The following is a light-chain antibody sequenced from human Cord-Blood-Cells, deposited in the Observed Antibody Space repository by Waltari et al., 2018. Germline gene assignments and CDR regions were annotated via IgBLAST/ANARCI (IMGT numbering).Light chain of an antibody. CDR1: SSNLGSNY. CDR2: GNN. V-gene: IGLV1-47*01. J-gene: IGLJ3*02. CDR3: AAWDDSLSGV. Sequence: QSVLTHPPSASGTPGQRVTLSCSGSSSNLGSNYVYWYQQLPGTAPKLLIYGNNKRPSGVPDRFSGSKSGTSASLAISGLRSEDEADYYCAAWDDSLSGVFGGGTKLTVL.